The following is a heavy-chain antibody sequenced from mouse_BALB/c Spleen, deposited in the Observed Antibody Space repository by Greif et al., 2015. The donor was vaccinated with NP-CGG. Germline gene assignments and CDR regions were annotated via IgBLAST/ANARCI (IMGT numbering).Heavy chain of an antibody. CDR1: GYTFTSYW. CDR2: INPSTGYT. D-gene: IGHD4-1*01. J-gene: IGHJ1*01. Sequence: VQLQQSGAELAKPGASVKMSCKASGYTFTSYWMHWVKQRPGQGLEWIGYINPSTGYTKYNQKFKDKATLTADKSSSTAYMQLSSLTSEDSAVYYCATGTYFDVWGAGTTVTVSS. CDR3: ATGTYFDV. V-gene: IGHV1-7*01.